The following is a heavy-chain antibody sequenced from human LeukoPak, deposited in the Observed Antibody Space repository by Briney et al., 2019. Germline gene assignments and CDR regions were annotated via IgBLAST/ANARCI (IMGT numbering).Heavy chain of an antibody. CDR3: ARDRPLLRFLEWLPTTCYYYGMDV. Sequence: GGTLRLSCAASGFTFSDYYMSWIRQAPGKGLEWVSYISSSGSTIYYADSVKGRFTISRDNAKNSLYLQMNSLRAEDTAVYYCARDRPLLRFLEWLPTTCYYYGMDVWGQGTTVTVSS. CDR1: GFTFSDYY. D-gene: IGHD3-3*01. CDR2: ISSSGSTI. V-gene: IGHV3-11*01. J-gene: IGHJ6*02.